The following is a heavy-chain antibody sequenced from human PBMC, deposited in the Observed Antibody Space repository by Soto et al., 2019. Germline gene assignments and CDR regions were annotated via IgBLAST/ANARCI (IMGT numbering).Heavy chain of an antibody. D-gene: IGHD3-10*01. CDR2: ISSSGSTI. CDR1: GFTFSSYE. CDR3: ARDPDYYYGSGSPDY. J-gene: IGHJ4*02. V-gene: IGHV3-48*03. Sequence: GGSLRLSCAASGFTFSSYEMNWVRQAPGKGLEWVSYISSSGSTIYYADSVKGRFTISRDNAENSLYLQMNSLRAEDTAVYYCARDPDYYYGSGSPDYWGQGTLVTVSS.